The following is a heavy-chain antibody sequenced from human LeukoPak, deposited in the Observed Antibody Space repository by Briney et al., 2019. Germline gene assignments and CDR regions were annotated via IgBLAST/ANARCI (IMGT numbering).Heavy chain of an antibody. V-gene: IGHV4-39*01. CDR2: IYYSGST. CDR1: GGSISSSSYY. CDR3: ASNGDVLLWFGELAPDAFDI. D-gene: IGHD3-10*01. J-gene: IGHJ3*02. Sequence: EPSETLSLTCTVSGGSISSSSYYWGWIRQPPGKGLEWIGGIYYSGSTYYNPSLKSRVTISVDTSKNQFSLKLSSVTAADTAVYYCASNGDVLLWFGELAPDAFDIWGQGTMVTVSS.